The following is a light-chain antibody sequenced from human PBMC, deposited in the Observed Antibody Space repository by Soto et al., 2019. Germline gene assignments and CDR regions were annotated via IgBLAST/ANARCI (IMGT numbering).Light chain of an antibody. CDR2: GAS. V-gene: IGKV3-20*01. CDR1: QSVPNNY. Sequence: IALTQSPGTVSLSPGERATLSCRARQSVPNNYIAWYQHKSRQAPRLLIYGASRRATGIPDRFSGSGSGTEFTLTISTLAPEDSAMYYCQQYGASPFNFGQGSKLEIK. J-gene: IGKJ2*01. CDR3: QQYGASPFN.